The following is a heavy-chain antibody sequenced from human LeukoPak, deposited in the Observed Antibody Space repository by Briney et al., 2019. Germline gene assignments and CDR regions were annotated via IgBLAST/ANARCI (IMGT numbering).Heavy chain of an antibody. CDR2: IWYDGSNK. J-gene: IGHJ4*02. V-gene: IGHV3-33*01. D-gene: IGHD2/OR15-2a*01. CDR1: GFTFSNYG. CDR3: AREGPRGNSQFDY. Sequence: GRSLRLSCAASGFTFSNYGMYWVRQAPGKGLEWVALIWYDGSNKYYTDSVKGRLTISRDNSKDTLFLQMNGLRAEDTAVYYCAREGPRGNSQFDYWGQGTLVTVSS.